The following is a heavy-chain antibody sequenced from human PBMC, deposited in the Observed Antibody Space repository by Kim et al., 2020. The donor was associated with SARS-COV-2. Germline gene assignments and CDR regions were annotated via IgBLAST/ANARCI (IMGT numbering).Heavy chain of an antibody. CDR3: ARDSGRWYQLLNNWFDP. Sequence: ASVKVSCKASGYTFTSYGISWVRQAPGQGLEWMGWISAYNGNTNYAQKLQGRVTMTTDTSTSTAYMELRSLRSDDTAVYYCARDSGRWYQLLNNWFDPWGQGTLVTVSS. J-gene: IGHJ5*02. CDR1: GYTFTSYG. V-gene: IGHV1-18*04. D-gene: IGHD2-2*01. CDR2: ISAYNGNT.